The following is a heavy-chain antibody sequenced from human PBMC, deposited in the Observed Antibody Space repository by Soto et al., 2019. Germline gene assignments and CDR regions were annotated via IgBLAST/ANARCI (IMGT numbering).Heavy chain of an antibody. CDR3: AKDSIKLPTGPRYFQH. CDR2: ISGSGGST. CDR1: GFTFSSYA. V-gene: IGHV3-23*01. J-gene: IGHJ1*01. Sequence: GGSLRLSCAASGFTFSSYAMSWVRQAPGKGLEWVSAISGSGGSTYYADSVKGRFTISRDNSKNTLYLQMNSLRAEDTAVYYCAKDSIKLPTGPRYFQHWGQGTLVTVSS. D-gene: IGHD2-8*02.